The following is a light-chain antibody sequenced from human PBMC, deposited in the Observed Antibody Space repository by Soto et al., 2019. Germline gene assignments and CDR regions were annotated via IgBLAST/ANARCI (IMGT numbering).Light chain of an antibody. J-gene: IGKJ4*01. CDR1: QDISNY. Sequence: DIQMTQSPSSLSASVGDRVTITCQASQDISNYLNWNQQKPGKAPKLLIYDASNLETGVPSRFSGSGSGTDFTFTISSLQPEDIATYYCQQYDNLPPPTFGGGTKVEIK. CDR3: QQYDNLPPPT. CDR2: DAS. V-gene: IGKV1-33*01.